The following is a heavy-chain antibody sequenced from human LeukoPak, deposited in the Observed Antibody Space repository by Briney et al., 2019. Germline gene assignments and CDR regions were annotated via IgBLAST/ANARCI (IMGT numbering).Heavy chain of an antibody. CDR2: IYYSGST. D-gene: IGHD3-10*01. CDR1: GGSISSYY. CDR3: ARHEARSYYGSGSYYPNAFDI. J-gene: IGHJ3*02. Sequence: PSETLSLTCTVSGGSISSYYWGWIRQPPGKGLEWIGSIYYSGSTYYNPSLKSRVTISVDTSKNQFSLKLSSVTAADTAVYYCARHEARSYYGSGSYYPNAFDIWGQGTMVTVSS. V-gene: IGHV4-39*01.